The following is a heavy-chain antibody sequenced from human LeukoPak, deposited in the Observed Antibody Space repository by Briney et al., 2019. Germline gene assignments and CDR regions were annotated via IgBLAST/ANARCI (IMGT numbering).Heavy chain of an antibody. Sequence: GALRLFFCASGFPFRSPCLHRGRQAPGKGLGWVAVLLYNGSNKYYADSVKGRFTISRDNSKNTLYLQMNSLRVEDTAVYYCARAGGYCSGGSCYRGYSWFDPWGQGTLVTVSS. CDR3: ARAGGYCSGGSCYRGYSWFDP. CDR1: GFPFRSPC. D-gene: IGHD2-15*01. CDR2: LLYNGSNK. J-gene: IGHJ5*02. V-gene: IGHV3-33*01.